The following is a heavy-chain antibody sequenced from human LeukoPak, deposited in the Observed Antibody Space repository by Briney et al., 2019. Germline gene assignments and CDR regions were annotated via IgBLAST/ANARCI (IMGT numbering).Heavy chain of an antibody. Sequence: GGSPRLSCAASGFMFSDYYMVWIRQAPGKGLEWIAYISSGGDTFFYADSVKDRFTISGDNSGDSLHLQMNSLRAEDTAVYYCARGDGVYDYVWGRSYWGQGTLVTVSS. D-gene: IGHD3-16*01. CDR3: ARGDGVYDYVWGRSY. V-gene: IGHV3-11*01. CDR1: GFMFSDYY. J-gene: IGHJ4*02. CDR2: ISSGGDTF.